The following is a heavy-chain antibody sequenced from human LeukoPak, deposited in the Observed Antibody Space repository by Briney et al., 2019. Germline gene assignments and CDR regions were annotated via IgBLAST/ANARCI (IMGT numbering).Heavy chain of an antibody. CDR2: IDPNSGGT. CDR3: ARGRGTTMVRGVITNYFDL. Sequence: ASVKVSCRASGYTFTSHYIHWVRQAPGQGLEWMGWIDPNSGGTNYAQKFLGSVTMTGDTSINTAFMELSRLRSDDTAIYYCARGRGTTMVRGVITNYFDLWGRGSLVTVSS. CDR1: GYTFTSHY. D-gene: IGHD3-10*01. J-gene: IGHJ2*01. V-gene: IGHV1-2*02.